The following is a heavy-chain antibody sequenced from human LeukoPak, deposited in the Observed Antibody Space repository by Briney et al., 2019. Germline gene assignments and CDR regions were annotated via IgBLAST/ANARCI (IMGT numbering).Heavy chain of an antibody. CDR1: GFTFSCYA. Sequence: GGSLRLSCAASGFTFSCYAMSWVRQAPGKGLEWVSAISGSGASTYYADSVKGRFTISRDNSKNTLYVQMNSLRAEDTAVYYCAKSQFGGVFDGFDVWGQGTMVTVSS. D-gene: IGHD3-16*01. V-gene: IGHV3-23*01. CDR3: AKSQFGGVFDGFDV. J-gene: IGHJ3*01. CDR2: ISGSGAST.